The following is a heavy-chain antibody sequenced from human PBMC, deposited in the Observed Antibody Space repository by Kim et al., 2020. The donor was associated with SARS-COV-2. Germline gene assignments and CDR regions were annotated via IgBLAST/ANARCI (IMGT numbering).Heavy chain of an antibody. D-gene: IGHD3-10*01. CDR3: VKNSGIFSF. CDR1: GFAFNTND. CDR2: ITGSGEP. Sequence: GGSLRLSCAASGFAFNTNDMTWVRQAPGKGLDWVSCITGSGEPYYADSVRGRFTISRDNSKYMVYLQLDSLTVEDTAVYCCVKNSGIFSFWGQGSLVAVSS. J-gene: IGHJ4*02. V-gene: IGHV3-23*01.